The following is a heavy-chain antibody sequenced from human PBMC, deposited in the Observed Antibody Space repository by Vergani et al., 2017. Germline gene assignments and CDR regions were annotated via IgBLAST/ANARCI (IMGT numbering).Heavy chain of an antibody. CDR1: GFTFSSYS. J-gene: IGHJ4*02. D-gene: IGHD2-2*01. CDR2: IRSSSSDI. V-gene: IGHV3-21*01. Sequence: EVQLVESGGGLVKPGGSLRLSCAASGFTFSSYSMNWVRQAPGKGLEWVSSIRSSSSDIYYADSVKGRFTISRDNAKNSLYRQMNSLRAEDTAVYYCARDPPVVPAAMFDYWGQGTLVTVSS. CDR3: ARDPPVVPAAMFDY.